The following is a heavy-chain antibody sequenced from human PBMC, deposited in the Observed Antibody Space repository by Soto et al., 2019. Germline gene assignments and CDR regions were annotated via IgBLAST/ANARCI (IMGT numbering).Heavy chain of an antibody. D-gene: IGHD3-3*01. V-gene: IGHV3-23*01. CDR1: VFTFSSYA. Sequence: GGSLRLSCAFSVFTFSSYAMTCVRHSPGKGLEWVSIISSSGDGTYYADSVKGRFTISRDNSRNTLVLQMHSLRADDTAVYYCAKNAAFWSWGMDVCGQGTSVTV. CDR2: ISSSGDGT. CDR3: AKNAAFWSWGMDV. J-gene: IGHJ6*02.